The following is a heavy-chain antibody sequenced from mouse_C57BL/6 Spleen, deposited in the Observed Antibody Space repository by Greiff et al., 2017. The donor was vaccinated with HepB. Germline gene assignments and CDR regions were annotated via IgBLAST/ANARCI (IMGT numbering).Heavy chain of an antibody. CDR2: IYPGDGDT. CDR1: GYAFSSYW. D-gene: IGHD2-3*01. J-gene: IGHJ4*01. V-gene: IGHV1-80*01. CDR3: ARFGYDGYFYAMDY. Sequence: VQLQQSGAELVKPGASVKISCKASGYAFSSYWMNWVKQRPGKGLEWIGQIYPGDGDTNYNGKFKGKATLTADKSSSTAYMQLSSLTSEDSAVYFCARFGYDGYFYAMDYWGQGTSVTVSS.